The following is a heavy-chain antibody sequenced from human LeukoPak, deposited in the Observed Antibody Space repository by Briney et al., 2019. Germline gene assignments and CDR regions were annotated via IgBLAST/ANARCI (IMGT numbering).Heavy chain of an antibody. J-gene: IGHJ3*02. D-gene: IGHD3-22*01. CDR3: ATWSSGYYFDAFDI. CDR2: LYTGGIA. V-gene: IGHV4-4*07. Sequence: SETLSLTCTVSGGSISHYYWNWIRQSAGMRLEWIGRLYTGGIAEYNPSLKSRVTMSVDTSKSQFSLEVRSVTAADTALYYCATWSSGYYFDAFDIWGQGTMVTVSS. CDR1: GGSISHYY.